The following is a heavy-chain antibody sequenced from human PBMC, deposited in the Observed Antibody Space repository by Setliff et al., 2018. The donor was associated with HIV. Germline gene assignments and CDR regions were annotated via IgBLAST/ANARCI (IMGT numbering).Heavy chain of an antibody. CDR2: IYHSGST. D-gene: IGHD3-22*01. Sequence: LSLTCTVSGYSISSGYYWGWIRQPPGKGLEWIGSIYHSGSTYYNPSLKSRVTISVDTSKNQFSLKLSSVTAADTAVYYCARDTPSYYYDSSGFDAFDIWGQGTMVTVSS. V-gene: IGHV4-38-2*02. J-gene: IGHJ3*02. CDR1: GYSISSGYY. CDR3: ARDTPSYYYDSSGFDAFDI.